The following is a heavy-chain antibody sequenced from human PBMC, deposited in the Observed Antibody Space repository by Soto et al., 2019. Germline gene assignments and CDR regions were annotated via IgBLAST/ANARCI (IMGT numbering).Heavy chain of an antibody. CDR3: ARSTSSSSPTFDY. CDR1: GYTFTGYY. CDR2: INPNSGGT. V-gene: IGHV1-2*02. Sequence: GASVKVSCKASGYTFTGYYMHWVRQAPGQGLEWMGWINPNSGGTNYAQKFQGRVTMTRDTPISTAYMELSRLRSDDTAVYYCARSTSSSSPTFDYWGQGTLVTVSS. D-gene: IGHD6-6*01. J-gene: IGHJ4*02.